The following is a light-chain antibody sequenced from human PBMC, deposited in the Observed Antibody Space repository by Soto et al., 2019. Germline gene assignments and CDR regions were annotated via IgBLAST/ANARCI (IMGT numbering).Light chain of an antibody. CDR3: QQRNNWPPDIT. Sequence: EIVVTQSPVTLSLSPGDRATLSCRASQTVSTYLAWYQQKPGQAPRLLIYDASNRATGIPARLSTSGSGTDFTLTISSLEPEDFAVYYCQQRNNWPPDITFGKETRLDIQ. CDR1: QTVSTY. CDR2: DAS. J-gene: IGKJ5*01. V-gene: IGKV3-11*01.